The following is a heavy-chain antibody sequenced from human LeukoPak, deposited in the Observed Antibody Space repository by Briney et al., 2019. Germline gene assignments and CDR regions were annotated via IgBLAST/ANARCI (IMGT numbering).Heavy chain of an antibody. J-gene: IGHJ4*02. CDR2: IKQDSSEK. Sequence: GGSLRLSCAASGFTFCNYWMSWVRHAPGKGLEWVANIKQDSSEKFSVASVKGRFNVSRDNAKNSLYLQMSSLRDEDTAVYYCARSDSGPENWGQGTLVTVSS. D-gene: IGHD6-25*01. V-gene: IGHV3-7*01. CDR1: GFTFCNYW. CDR3: ARSDSGPEN.